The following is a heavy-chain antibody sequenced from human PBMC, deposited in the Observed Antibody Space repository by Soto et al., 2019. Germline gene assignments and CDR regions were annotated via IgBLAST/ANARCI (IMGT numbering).Heavy chain of an antibody. CDR2: IYYSGST. J-gene: IGHJ6*02. D-gene: IGHD3-3*01. Sequence: PSETLSLTCTVSGGSISSGDYYWSWIRQPPGKGLEWIGYIYYSGSTYYNPSLKSRVTISVDTSKNQFSLKLSSVTAADTAVYYCARLTYYDFWGGEGIHRGYYYYGMDVWGQGTTVTVSS. CDR1: GGSISSGDYY. V-gene: IGHV4-30-4*01. CDR3: ARLTYYDFWGGEGIHRGYYYYGMDV.